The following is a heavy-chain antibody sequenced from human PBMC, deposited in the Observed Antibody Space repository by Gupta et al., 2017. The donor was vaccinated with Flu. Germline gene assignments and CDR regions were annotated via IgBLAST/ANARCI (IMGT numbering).Heavy chain of an antibody. CDR2: ISSSSSYI. D-gene: IGHD1-26*01. CDR3: ARVPSVGATTADY. J-gene: IGHJ4*02. Sequence: EVQLVESGGGLVKPGGSLRLSCAASGFTFSSYSMNWVRQAPGKGLEWVSSISSSSSYIYYADSVKGRLTISRDNAKNSLYLQMNSLRAEDTAVYYCARVPSVGATTADYWGQGTLVTVSS. V-gene: IGHV3-21*01. CDR1: GFTFSSYS.